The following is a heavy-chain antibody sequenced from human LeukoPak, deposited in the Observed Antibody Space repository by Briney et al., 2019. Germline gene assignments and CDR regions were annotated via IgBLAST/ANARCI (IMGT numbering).Heavy chain of an antibody. CDR3: ARDPTTYGAFDI. V-gene: IGHV3-30-3*01. CDR2: ISYDGSNK. D-gene: IGHD4-17*01. CDR1: GFTFSSYW. Sequence: GGSLRLSCAASGFTFSSYWMSWVRQAPGKGLEWVAVISYDGSNKYYADSVKGRFTISRDNSKNTLYLQMNSLRAEDTAVYYCARDPTTYGAFDIWGQGTMVTVSS. J-gene: IGHJ3*02.